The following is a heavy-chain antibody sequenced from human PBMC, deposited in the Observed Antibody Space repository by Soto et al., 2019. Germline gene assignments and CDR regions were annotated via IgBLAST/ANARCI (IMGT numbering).Heavy chain of an antibody. CDR1: GFTFSSYA. Sequence: EVQLLESGGGLVQPGGSLRLSCAASGFTFSSYAMSWVRQAPGKGLEWVSGISGSGGSTYYADSVKGRFTISRDNSKNTLYLQRNSLRAEDTATYYCAKVVVVAASNDAFDIWGQVTMVTVSS. V-gene: IGHV3-23*01. D-gene: IGHD2-15*01. CDR3: AKVVVVAASNDAFDI. CDR2: ISGSGGST. J-gene: IGHJ3*02.